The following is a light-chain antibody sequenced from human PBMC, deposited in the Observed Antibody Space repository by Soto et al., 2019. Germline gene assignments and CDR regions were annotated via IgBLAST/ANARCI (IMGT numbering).Light chain of an antibody. Sequence: EIVLTQSPGTLSVSPGDRATLSCRASQSISNNYLAWYQQKPGQAPRLLIYGASRGATGIPDRFSGSGSGTDFTLTISRLEPEDFAMYYCQQYGSSPQTFGQGTKVDVK. CDR3: QQYGSSPQT. CDR2: GAS. J-gene: IGKJ1*01. CDR1: QSISNNY. V-gene: IGKV3-20*01.